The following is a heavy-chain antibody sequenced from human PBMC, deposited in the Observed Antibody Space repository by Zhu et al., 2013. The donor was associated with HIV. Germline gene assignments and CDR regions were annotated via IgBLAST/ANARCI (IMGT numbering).Heavy chain of an antibody. J-gene: IGHJ4*02. CDR3: AREAPSTGYYDY. CDR1: GYTFTNYG. CDR2: IGPGGDST. D-gene: IGHD3-22*01. Sequence: QVQLVQSGAEVKKPGASVKVSCKASGYTFTNYGITWVRQAPGQGLEWMGLIGPGGDSTSYAQKFQGRVTVTRDTSTSIVYMEVSSLRSEDTAMYYCAREAPSTGYYDYWAQGTLVTVSS. V-gene: IGHV1-46*01.